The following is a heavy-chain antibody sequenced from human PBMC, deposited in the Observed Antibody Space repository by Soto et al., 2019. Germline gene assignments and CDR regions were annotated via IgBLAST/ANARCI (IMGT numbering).Heavy chain of an antibody. CDR1: GFSLSTDDVG. J-gene: IGHJ4*02. Sequence: SGPTLVNPTQTLTLTCTFSGFSLSTDDVGVGWIRQPPGQALDWLAVIYWDDDKRYSPSLKSRLTTAKDTSKNQVVLTLTNMDPVDAATYYCARTKYSISSFDYWGQGALVTVSS. CDR2: IYWDDDK. D-gene: IGHD6-6*01. V-gene: IGHV2-5*02. CDR3: ARTKYSISSFDY.